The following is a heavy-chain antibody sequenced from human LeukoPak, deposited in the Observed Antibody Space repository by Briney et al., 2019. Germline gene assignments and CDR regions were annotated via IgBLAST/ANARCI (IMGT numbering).Heavy chain of an antibody. CDR2: IYTSGST. CDR1: GGSISSYY. CDR3: ARGHICSGGSCSNWFDP. Sequence: SETLSLTCTVSGGSISSYYWSWIRQPAGKGLEWIGRIYTSGSTNYNPSLKSRVTMSVDTSKNQFSLKLSSVTAADTAMYYCARGHICSGGSCSNWFDPWGQGTLVTVSS. V-gene: IGHV4-4*07. D-gene: IGHD2-15*01. J-gene: IGHJ5*02.